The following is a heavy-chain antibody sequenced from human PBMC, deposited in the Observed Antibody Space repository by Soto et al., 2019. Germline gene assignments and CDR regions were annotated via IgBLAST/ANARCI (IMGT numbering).Heavy chain of an antibody. CDR1: GFTFSIYG. D-gene: IGHD6-19*01. CDR2: ISYDGSNK. J-gene: IGHJ6*02. Sequence: SGGSLRLSCAASGFTFSIYGMHWVRQAPGKGLEWVAVISYDGSNKYYADSVKGRFTISRDNSKNTLYLQMNSLRAEDTAVYYCAKSRRVAGYYYYGMDVWGQGTTVTVS. V-gene: IGHV3-30*18. CDR3: AKSRRVAGYYYYGMDV.